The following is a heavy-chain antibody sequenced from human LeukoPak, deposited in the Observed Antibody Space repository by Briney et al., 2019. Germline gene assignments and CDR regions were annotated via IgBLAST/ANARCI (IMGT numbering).Heavy chain of an antibody. CDR1: GFTFSGSA. CDR2: IRSKANSYAT. D-gene: IGHD1-26*01. CDR3: TRHSIVGATPEDY. V-gene: IGHV3-73*01. J-gene: IGHJ4*02. Sequence: GGSLRLSCVASGFTFSGSAMHWVRQASGKGLEWVGRIRSKANSYATAYAASVKGRFTISRDDSKNTAYLQMNSLKTEDTAVYYCTRHSIVGATPEDYWGQGTLVTVSS.